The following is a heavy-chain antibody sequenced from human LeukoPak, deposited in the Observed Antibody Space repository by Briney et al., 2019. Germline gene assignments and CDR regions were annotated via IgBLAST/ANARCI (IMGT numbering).Heavy chain of an antibody. D-gene: IGHD1-1*01. CDR3: ARIWSARDWFDP. V-gene: IGHV3-11*01. CDR2: IKKRSAAT. J-gene: IGHJ5*02. Sequence: GGSLSLSCASSGFTFRDYAMTWIRQAPGKGLEWISYIKKRSAATYYADSVAGRFVISRDDAKNSLNLYLTNLRVEDTATYFCARIWSARDWFDPWGQGT. CDR1: GFTFRDYA.